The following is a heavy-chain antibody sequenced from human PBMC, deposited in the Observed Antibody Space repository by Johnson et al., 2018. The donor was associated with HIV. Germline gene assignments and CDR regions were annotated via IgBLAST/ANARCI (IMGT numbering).Heavy chain of an antibody. CDR3: AKNRGYDRTDAFDI. CDR1: GFSFSTYG. J-gene: IGHJ3*02. D-gene: IGHD3-22*01. V-gene: IGHV3-30*18. CDR2: ISYDGSNK. Sequence: VQLMESGGGLVQPGGSLRLSCAASGFSFSTYGMHWVRQAPGKGLAWVAAISYDGSNKYYADSVKGRFTISRDNSKNTLYLQMNSLRAEDTALYYCAKNRGYDRTDAFDIWGQGTMVTVSS.